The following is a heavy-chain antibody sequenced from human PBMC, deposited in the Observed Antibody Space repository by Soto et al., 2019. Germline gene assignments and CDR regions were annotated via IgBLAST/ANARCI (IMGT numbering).Heavy chain of an antibody. CDR2: ISYDGSIN. V-gene: IGHV3-30*18. CDR1: GYTFTSYY. CDR3: AKDQGLRSRDGYNPDY. Sequence: SCKASGYTFTSYYMHWVRQAPGKGLDWVAVISYDGSINFYGDSVKGRFTISRDNSKNTLYLQMNSLRTADTAVYYCAKDQGLRSRDGYNPDYWGQGTLVTVSS. D-gene: IGHD2-2*01. J-gene: IGHJ4*02.